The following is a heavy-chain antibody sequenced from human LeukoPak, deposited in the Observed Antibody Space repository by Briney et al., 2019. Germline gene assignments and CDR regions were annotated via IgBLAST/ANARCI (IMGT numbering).Heavy chain of an antibody. V-gene: IGHV1-18*01. CDR1: GGTFSSYG. CDR2: ISAYNGNT. Sequence: ASVKVSCKASGGTFSSYGISWVRQAPGQGLEWMGWISAYNGNTNYAQKLQGRVTMTTDTSTSTAYMELRSLRSDDTAVYYCARDLRDYDFWTGSEYFQHWGQGTLVTVSS. J-gene: IGHJ1*01. D-gene: IGHD3-3*01. CDR3: ARDLRDYDFWTGSEYFQH.